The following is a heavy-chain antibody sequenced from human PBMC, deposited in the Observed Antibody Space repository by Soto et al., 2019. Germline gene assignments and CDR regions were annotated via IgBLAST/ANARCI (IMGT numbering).Heavy chain of an antibody. D-gene: IGHD2-8*01. CDR1: GYTFTSYG. Sequence: QVQLVQSGAEVKKPGASVKVSCKASGYTFTSYGISWVRQAPGQGLEWMGWISAYNGNTNYAQKLQGRVTMTTDTSTSTAYMELRSLRSADTAVYSCARGGKDWTYGVCSFSGMDVWGQGTTVTVSS. V-gene: IGHV1-18*01. CDR2: ISAYNGNT. J-gene: IGHJ6*02. CDR3: ARGGKDWTYGVCSFSGMDV.